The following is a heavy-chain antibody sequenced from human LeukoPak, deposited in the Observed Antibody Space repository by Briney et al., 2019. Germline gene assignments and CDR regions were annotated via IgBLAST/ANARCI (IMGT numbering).Heavy chain of an antibody. V-gene: IGHV1-2*02. CDR1: GYTFTGYY. Sequence: GASVKVSCKASGYTFTGYYMHWVRQAPGQGLEWMGWINPNSGGTKYAQKFQGRVTMTRDTSISTAYMELSRLRSDDTAVYYCAREGYYDSSGYYHWGQGALVTVSS. CDR3: AREGYYDSSGYYH. J-gene: IGHJ5*02. CDR2: INPNSGGT. D-gene: IGHD3-22*01.